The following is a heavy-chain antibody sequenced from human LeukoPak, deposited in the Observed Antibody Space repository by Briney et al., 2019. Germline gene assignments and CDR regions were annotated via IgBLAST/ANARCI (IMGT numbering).Heavy chain of an antibody. D-gene: IGHD4-23*01. CDR2: SGSGGST. Sequence: GGSLRLSCAASGFTFGSYAMGWVRQAPGKGLEWVSASGSGGSTYYADSVKGRFTISGDNSKNTLYLQMNSLRAEDTAVYYCAKSSTVVTTYFDYWGQGTLVTVSS. CDR1: GFTFGSYA. V-gene: IGHV3-23*01. CDR3: AKSSTVVTTYFDY. J-gene: IGHJ4*02.